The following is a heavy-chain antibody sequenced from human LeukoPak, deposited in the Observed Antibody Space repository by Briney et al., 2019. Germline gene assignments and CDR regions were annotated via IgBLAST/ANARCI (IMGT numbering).Heavy chain of an antibody. J-gene: IGHJ5*02. CDR2: IYHSGST. D-gene: IGHD3-10*01. CDR3: ARGLLWFGELLGGFDP. V-gene: IGHV4-4*02. Sequence: SGTLSLTCAVPGGSISSSNWWSWVRQPPGKGLEWIGEIYHSGSTNYNPSLKSRVTISVDKSKNQFSLKLSSVTAADTAVYYCARGLLWFGELLGGFDPWGQGTLVTVSS. CDR1: GGSISSSNW.